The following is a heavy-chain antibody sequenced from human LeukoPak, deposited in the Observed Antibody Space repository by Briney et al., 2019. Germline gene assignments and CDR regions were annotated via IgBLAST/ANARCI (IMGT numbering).Heavy chain of an antibody. Sequence: SETLSLTCTVSGGSISSYYWSWIRQPPGKGLEWIGYIYYSRSTNYNPSLKSRVTISVDTSKNQFSLKLSSVTAADTAVYYCAGAPAYYYDSSGSFDYWGQGTLVTVSS. J-gene: IGHJ4*02. V-gene: IGHV4-59*01. CDR1: GGSISSYY. CDR3: AGAPAYYYDSSGSFDY. CDR2: IYYSRST. D-gene: IGHD3-22*01.